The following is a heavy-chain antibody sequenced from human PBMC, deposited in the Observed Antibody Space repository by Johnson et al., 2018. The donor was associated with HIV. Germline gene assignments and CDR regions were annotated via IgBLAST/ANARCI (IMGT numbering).Heavy chain of an antibody. CDR3: AASPEDLRAFDI. D-gene: IGHD1-14*01. Sequence: VQLVESGGGLVQPGRSVRLSCAASGFTFDDYAMHWVRQAPGKGLEWVSGISWNSGSIGYADSVKGRFTISRDNAKNSLYLQMNSLRAEDTALYYCAASPEDLRAFDIWGQGTMVTVSS. CDR2: ISWNSGSI. V-gene: IGHV3-9*01. CDR1: GFTFDDYA. J-gene: IGHJ3*02.